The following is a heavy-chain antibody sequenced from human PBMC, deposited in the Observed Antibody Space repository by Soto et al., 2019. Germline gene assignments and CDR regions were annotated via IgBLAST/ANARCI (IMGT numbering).Heavy chain of an antibody. J-gene: IGHJ5*02. D-gene: IGHD3-3*01. V-gene: IGHV1-8*01. CDR1: GYTFTSYD. CDR3: ARGLYDFWSGYSPYNWFDP. CDR2: MNPNSGNT. Sequence: ASVKVSCKASGYTFTSYDINWVRQATGQGLEWMGWMNPNSGNTGYAQMFQGRVTMTRNTSISTAYMELSSLGSEDTAVFYCARGLYDFWSGYSPYNWFDPWGQGTLVTVSS.